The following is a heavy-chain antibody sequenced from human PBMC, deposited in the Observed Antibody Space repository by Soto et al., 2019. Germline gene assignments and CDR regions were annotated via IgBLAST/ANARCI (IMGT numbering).Heavy chain of an antibody. CDR1: GYIFTSYY. CDR2: IDPSGGST. CDR3: ARDRGRASAGEYYYYGMDV. V-gene: IGHV1-46*01. Sequence: QVQLVQSGAEVKKPGASVKVSCTSSGYIFTSYYIHWVRQAPGQGLDWMGVIDPSGGSTGYAQNCQGRVTLTRDASTSTVYMELSSLRPDDTALYSCARDRGRASAGEYYYYGMDVWGQGSTVTVSS. D-gene: IGHD6-13*01. J-gene: IGHJ6*02.